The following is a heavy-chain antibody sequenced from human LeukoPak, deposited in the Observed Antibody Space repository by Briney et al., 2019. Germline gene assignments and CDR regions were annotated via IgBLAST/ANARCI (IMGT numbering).Heavy chain of an antibody. CDR2: ITSNGGST. CDR1: AFTFSSYA. J-gene: IGHJ4*02. V-gene: IGHV3-64D*06. CDR3: VKGRCSGSSCYGGDY. Sequence: GGSLRLSCAASAFTFSSYAMNWVRQAPGKGLEYVSAITSNGGSTYYAGSVKGRFTISRDNSKNTLYLQMSSLRAEDRAVYYCVKGRCSGSSCYGGDYWGEGTLVTVS. D-gene: IGHD2-2*01.